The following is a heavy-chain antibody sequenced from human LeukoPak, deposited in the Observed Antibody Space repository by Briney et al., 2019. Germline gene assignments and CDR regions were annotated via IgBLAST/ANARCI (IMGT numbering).Heavy chain of an antibody. CDR3: AKTRDFWSGYMDY. V-gene: IGHV3-23*01. D-gene: IGHD3-3*01. CDR2: ISGSGGST. CDR1: GFTFSSYG. Sequence: PGGSLRLSCAASGFTFSSYGMHWVRQAPGKGLEWVSAISGSGGSTYYADSVKGRFTISRDNSKNTLYLQMNSLRAEDTAVYYCAKTRDFWSGYMDYWGQGTLVTVSS. J-gene: IGHJ4*02.